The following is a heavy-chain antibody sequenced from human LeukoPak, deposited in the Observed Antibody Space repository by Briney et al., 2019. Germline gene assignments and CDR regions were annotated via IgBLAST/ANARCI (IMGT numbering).Heavy chain of an antibody. CDR3: ARDSSRWLGVDY. Sequence: SETLSLTCTVSGGSISGYYWSWIRQPAGKGREWIGRIYSSGSTNYNPSLKSRITMSVDTSKNHFSLKLSSVTAADTALYYCARDSSRWLGVDYWGQGTLVTVSS. D-gene: IGHD6-13*01. CDR2: IYSSGST. V-gene: IGHV4-4*07. CDR1: GGSISGYY. J-gene: IGHJ4*02.